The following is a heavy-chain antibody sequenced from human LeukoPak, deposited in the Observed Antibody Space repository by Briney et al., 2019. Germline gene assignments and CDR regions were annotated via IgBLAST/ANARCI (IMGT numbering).Heavy chain of an antibody. CDR3: ARLSSHYNFWSGSPAH. J-gene: IGHJ4*02. CDR1: GFTFSSDS. CDR2: ISSSGSSI. V-gene: IGHV3-48*01. Sequence: GGSLRLSCAASGFTFSSDSMNWVRQAPGKVLEWVSYISSSGSSIYYADSVKGRFTISRDNAKNSLYLQMNSLRAEDTAVYYCARLSSHYNFWSGSPAHWGQGTLVTVSS. D-gene: IGHD3-3*01.